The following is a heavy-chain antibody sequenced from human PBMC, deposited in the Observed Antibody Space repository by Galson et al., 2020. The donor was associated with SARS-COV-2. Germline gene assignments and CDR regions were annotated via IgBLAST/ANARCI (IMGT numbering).Heavy chain of an antibody. CDR2: TSSYGGTT. Sequence: GGSLRLSCATSGFTFSNYAMHWVRQAPGKGLEFVSTTSSYGGTTYYANSVKGKFTISRDSPKNTLYLQMGSLRAEDVAVYFCVRNFYDSSGSYSLGDYWGQGTLVTVSS. J-gene: IGHJ4*02. CDR1: GFTFSNYA. V-gene: IGHV3-64*01. CDR3: VRNFYDSSGSYSLGDY. D-gene: IGHD3-22*01.